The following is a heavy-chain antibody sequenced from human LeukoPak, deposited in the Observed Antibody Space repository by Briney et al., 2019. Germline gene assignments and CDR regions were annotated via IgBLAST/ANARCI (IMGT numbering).Heavy chain of an antibody. CDR1: GGSISSYY. CDR3: ARESYTMVRGVIIDY. V-gene: IGHV4-59*01. D-gene: IGHD3-10*01. CDR2: IYYSGST. Sequence: SETLSLTCTVSGGSISSYYWSWIRQPPGKGLGWIGYIYYSGSTNYNPSLKSRVTISVDTSKNQCSLKLSSVTAADTAVYYCARESYTMVRGVIIDYWGQGTLVTVSS. J-gene: IGHJ4*02.